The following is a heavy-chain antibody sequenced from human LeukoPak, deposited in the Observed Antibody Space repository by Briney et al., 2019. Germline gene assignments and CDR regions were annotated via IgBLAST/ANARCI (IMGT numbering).Heavy chain of an antibody. V-gene: IGHV3-21*01. CDR3: ARVGRNGNSYGYMDS. J-gene: IGHJ4*02. CDR2: ISSRSAYI. Sequence: TGGSLRLSCAASGFTFSDYSMNWVRQPPGKGLQWVSSISSRSAYIYDADSVKGRFTISRDNDKNSLYLHMTSLRDEDTAVYYCARVGRNGNSYGYMDSWGQGTLVTVSS. CDR1: GFTFSDYS. D-gene: IGHD5-18*01.